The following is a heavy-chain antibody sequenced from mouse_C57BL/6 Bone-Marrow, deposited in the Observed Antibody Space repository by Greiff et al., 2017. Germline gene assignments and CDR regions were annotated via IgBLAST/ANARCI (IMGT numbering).Heavy chain of an antibody. Sequence: VQLQQSGPELVKPGASVKISCKASGYPFTDYYMNWVKQSHGKSLEWIGDINPNNGGTSYNQKFKGKATLTVDKSSSTAYMELRSLTSEDSAVYYCARQLRLPAMDYWGQGTSVTVSS. CDR3: ARQLRLPAMDY. J-gene: IGHJ4*01. CDR1: GYPFTDYY. CDR2: INPNNGGT. D-gene: IGHD3-2*02. V-gene: IGHV1-26*01.